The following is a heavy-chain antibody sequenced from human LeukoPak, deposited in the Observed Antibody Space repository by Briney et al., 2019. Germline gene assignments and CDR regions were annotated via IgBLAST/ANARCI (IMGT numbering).Heavy chain of an antibody. Sequence: ASVKVSCKASGYTFTGHYMHWVRQAPGQGLEWMGWINPKNAGTNFAQRFQGRVTMTRDTSISTVYMELRSLRSDDTAVYYCARAEDPVTYNWFDPWGQGTLVTVSS. V-gene: IGHV1-2*02. CDR2: INPKNAGT. D-gene: IGHD4-17*01. J-gene: IGHJ5*02. CDR3: ARAEDPVTYNWFDP. CDR1: GYTFTGHY.